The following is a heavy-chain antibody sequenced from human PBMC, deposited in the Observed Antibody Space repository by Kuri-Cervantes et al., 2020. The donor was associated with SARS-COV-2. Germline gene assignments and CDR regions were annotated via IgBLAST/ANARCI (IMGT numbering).Heavy chain of an antibody. V-gene: IGHV3-33*01. J-gene: IGHJ1*01. CDR2: IWYDGSNK. Sequence: GESLKISCAASELTFSSYGMHWVRQAPGKGLEWVAVIWYDGSNKSYADSVGGRFTISRDKSKNTLYLQMNSLRAGDAAVYYCARAPSILGATLGYFQQWGQGTLVTVSS. CDR1: ELTFSSYG. CDR3: ARAPSILGATLGYFQQ. D-gene: IGHD1-26*01.